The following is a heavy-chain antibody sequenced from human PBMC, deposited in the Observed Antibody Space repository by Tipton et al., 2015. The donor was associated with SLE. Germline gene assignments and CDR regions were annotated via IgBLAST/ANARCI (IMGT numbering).Heavy chain of an antibody. V-gene: IGHV1-18*01. CDR1: GYTFTSYG. CDR3: ARGLRGAMVVPSSAFDI. D-gene: IGHD4-23*01. J-gene: IGHJ3*02. CDR2: ISAYNGNT. Sequence: QLVQSGAEVKKPGASVKVSCKASGYTFTSYGISWVRQAPGQGLEWMGWISAYNGNTNYAQKLQGRVTMTTDTSTSTAYMELRSLRSDGTAVYYWARGLRGAMVVPSSAFDIWGQGTIVTGSS.